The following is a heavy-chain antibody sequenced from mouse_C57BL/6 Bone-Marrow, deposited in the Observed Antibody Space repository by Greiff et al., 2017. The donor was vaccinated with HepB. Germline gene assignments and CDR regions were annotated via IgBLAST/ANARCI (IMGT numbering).Heavy chain of an antibody. J-gene: IGHJ2*01. V-gene: IGHV1-55*01. Sequence: VQLQQPGAELVKPGASVKMSCKASGYTFTSYWITWVKQRPGQGLEWIGDIYPGSGSTNYNEKFKSKATLTVDTTSSTAYMQLSSLTSEDSAVYYCARVTTVVATDYWGQGTTLTVSS. CDR2: IYPGSGST. D-gene: IGHD1-1*01. CDR3: ARVTTVVATDY. CDR1: GYTFTSYW.